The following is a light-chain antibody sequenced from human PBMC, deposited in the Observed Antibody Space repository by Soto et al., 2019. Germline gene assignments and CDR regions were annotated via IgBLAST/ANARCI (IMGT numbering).Light chain of an antibody. V-gene: IGLV2-23*02. CDR1: SSNVGSYKL. CDR2: DVN. Sequence: SALTEPASVSGSPGQSITISCTGTSSNVGSYKLVSWYQQHPGKAPKLMIYDVNKRPSGVQYRFSGSKSGNTASLTISGLQAEDEADYYCCSYAGTYTRVFGTGTKVTV. J-gene: IGLJ1*01. CDR3: CSYAGTYTRV.